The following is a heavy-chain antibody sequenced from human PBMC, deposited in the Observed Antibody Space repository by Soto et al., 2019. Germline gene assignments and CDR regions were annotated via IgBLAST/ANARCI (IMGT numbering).Heavy chain of an antibody. V-gene: IGHV1-69*05. CDR3: ARHVPAAGYDYGMDV. J-gene: IGHJ6*02. CDR1: GGTFSSCA. CDR2: IIPIFGTA. Sequence: QVQLVQSGAEVKKPGSSVQVSCKASGGTFSSCAISWVRQAPGQGLEWMGGIIPIFGTANYAQKFQGRVTITTDEATSTAYMELSSLRSEDTAVYYCARHVPAAGYDYGMDVWGQGTTVTVSS. D-gene: IGHD2-2*01.